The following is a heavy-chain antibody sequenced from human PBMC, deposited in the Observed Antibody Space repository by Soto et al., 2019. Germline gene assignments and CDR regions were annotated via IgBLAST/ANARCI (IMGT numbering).Heavy chain of an antibody. CDR3: TTNYYDSSGYDNCFDP. J-gene: IGHJ5*02. Sequence: PSETLSLTCTVSGGSIGSYYWSWIRQPPGKGLEWIGYIYYSGSTNYNPSLKSRVTISVDTSKNQFSLKLSSVTAADTAVYYCTTNYYDSSGYDNCFDPWGQGTLVTVSS. CDR1: GGSIGSYY. V-gene: IGHV4-59*01. D-gene: IGHD3-22*01. CDR2: IYYSGST.